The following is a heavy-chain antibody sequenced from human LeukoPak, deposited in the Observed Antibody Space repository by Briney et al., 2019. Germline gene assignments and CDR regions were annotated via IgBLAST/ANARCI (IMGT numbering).Heavy chain of an antibody. CDR1: GFTFSSYG. CDR3: ARPLNTGVAVAGLYGY. D-gene: IGHD6-19*01. J-gene: IGHJ4*02. Sequence: GGSLRLSCAASGFTFSSYGMNWVRQAPGKGLEWVSSISSSSSYIYYADSVKGRFTISRDNAKNSLYLQMNILRAEDTAVYYCARPLNTGVAVAGLYGYWGQGTLVTVSS. V-gene: IGHV3-21*01. CDR2: ISSSSSYI.